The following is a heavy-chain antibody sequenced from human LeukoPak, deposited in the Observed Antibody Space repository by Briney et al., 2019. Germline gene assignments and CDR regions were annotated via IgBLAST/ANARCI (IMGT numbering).Heavy chain of an antibody. V-gene: IGHV1-18*01. CDR1: GYTFTSYD. J-gene: IGHJ4*02. Sequence: ASVKVSCKASGYTFTSYDINWVRQATGQGLEWMGWISSYNGNTHYAQNLQGRVIMTIDTSTSTAYMELRSLSSDDTAVYYCARDLYSRRMDYYGSGSYLAYWGQGTLVTVSS. D-gene: IGHD3-10*01. CDR2: ISSYNGNT. CDR3: ARDLYSRRMDYYGSGSYLAY.